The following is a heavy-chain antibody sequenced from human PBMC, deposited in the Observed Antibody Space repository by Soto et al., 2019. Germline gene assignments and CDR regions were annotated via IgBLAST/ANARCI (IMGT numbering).Heavy chain of an antibody. CDR1: GFMFSGYA. CDR3: VKDLAASGWFEP. D-gene: IGHD2-15*01. V-gene: IGHV3-23*01. J-gene: IGHJ5*02. Sequence: QLLESGGGLAQPGESLTLSSAASGFMFSGYAMSWVRQAPGKGLEWVSAVSNSGTSTSYADSVKGRFTISRDNSKNTLPLQMSRLGAEDTALYYCVKDLAASGWFEPWGQGTLVIVSS. CDR2: VSNSGTST.